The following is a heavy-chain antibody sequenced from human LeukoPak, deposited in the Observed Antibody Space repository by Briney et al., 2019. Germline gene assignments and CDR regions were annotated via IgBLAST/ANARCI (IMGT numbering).Heavy chain of an antibody. V-gene: IGHV3-30*04. CDR2: ISYDESNK. CDR3: ARGGIFCSSTSCYWISVDY. Sequence: GGSLRLSCTAFGFTFSSYAMHWVRQAPGKGLEWVAIISYDESNKYYTDSVKGRFTISRDNSKNTLYLQMHSLRAEDTAVYYCARGGIFCSSTSCYWISVDYWGQGTLVTVSS. D-gene: IGHD2-2*01. CDR1: GFTFSSYA. J-gene: IGHJ4*02.